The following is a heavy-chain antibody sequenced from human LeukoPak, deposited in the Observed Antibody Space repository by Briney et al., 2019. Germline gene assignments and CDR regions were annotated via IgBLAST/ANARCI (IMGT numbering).Heavy chain of an antibody. J-gene: IGHJ4*02. V-gene: IGHV3-23*01. CDR2: IRGSGGST. CDR1: GFTFSTYA. Sequence: PGGSLRLSCAASGFTFSTYAMSWVRQAPGKGLEWVSAIRGSGGSTYYADSVKGRFTISSDNSKTTLYLQMNSLRAEDTAVYYCAKEGYRYGYAIDYWGQGTLVTVSS. D-gene: IGHD5-18*01. CDR3: AKEGYRYGYAIDY.